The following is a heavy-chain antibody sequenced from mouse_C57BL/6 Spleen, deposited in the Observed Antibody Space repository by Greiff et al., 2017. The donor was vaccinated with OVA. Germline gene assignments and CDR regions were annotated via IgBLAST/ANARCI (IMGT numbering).Heavy chain of an antibody. V-gene: IGHV1-81*01. CDR2: IYPRSGNT. Sequence: QVHVKQSGAELARPGASVKLSCKASGYTFTSYGISWVKQRTGQGLEWIGEIYPRSGNTYYNEKFKGKATLTADKSSSTAYMELRSLTSEDSAVYFCARVYYGYDEGGYAMDYWGQGTSVTVSS. CDR1: GYTFTSYG. D-gene: IGHD2-2*01. J-gene: IGHJ4*01. CDR3: ARVYYGYDEGGYAMDY.